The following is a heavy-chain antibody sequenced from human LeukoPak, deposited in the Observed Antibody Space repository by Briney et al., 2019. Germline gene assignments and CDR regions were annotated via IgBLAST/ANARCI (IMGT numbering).Heavy chain of an antibody. CDR2: ISAYNGNT. CDR1: GYTFTSYG. V-gene: IGHV1-18*01. J-gene: IGHJ4*02. D-gene: IGHD2-15*01. Sequence: GASVKVSCKASGYTFTSYGISWVRQAPGQGLEWMGWISAYNGNTNYAQKLQGRVTMTTDTSTSTAYMEPRSLRSDDTAVYYCARDLGVAAQPYYFDYWGQGTLVTVSS. CDR3: ARDLGVAAQPYYFDY.